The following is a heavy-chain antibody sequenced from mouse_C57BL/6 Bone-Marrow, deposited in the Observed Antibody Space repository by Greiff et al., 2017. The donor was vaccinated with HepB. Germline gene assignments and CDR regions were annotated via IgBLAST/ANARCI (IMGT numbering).Heavy chain of an antibody. J-gene: IGHJ1*03. CDR1: GFTFSDYG. V-gene: IGHV5-17*01. CDR3: ARSRTGTWYFDV. CDR2: ISSGSSTI. D-gene: IGHD4-1*01. Sequence: DVMLVESGGGLVKPGGSLKLSCAASGFTFSDYGMHWVRQAPEKGLEWVAYISSGSSTIYYADTVTGRFTISRDNAKNTLFLQMTSLRSEDTAMYYCARSRTGTWYFDVWGTGTTVTVSS.